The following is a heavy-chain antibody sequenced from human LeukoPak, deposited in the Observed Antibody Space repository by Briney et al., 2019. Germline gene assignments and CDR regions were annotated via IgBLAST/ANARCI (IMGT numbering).Heavy chain of an antibody. CDR1: GFTFSSYA. CDR2: ISGSAIYT. D-gene: IGHD3-22*01. Sequence: GGSLRLSCAASGFTFSSYAMAWVRQAPGKGLEWVSTISGSAIYTYYADSVKGRFTISRDNSKNTLYLQMDSLRAEGTAVYYCAKTYYYDGSGRALDYWGQGTLVTVSS. J-gene: IGHJ4*02. CDR3: AKTYYYDGSGRALDY. V-gene: IGHV3-23*01.